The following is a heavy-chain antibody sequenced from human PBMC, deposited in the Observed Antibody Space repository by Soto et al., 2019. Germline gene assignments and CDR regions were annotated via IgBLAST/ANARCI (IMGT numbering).Heavy chain of an antibody. J-gene: IGHJ5*02. Sequence: PSETLSLTCTVAGGSISSYYWSWIRQPPGKGLEWIGYIYYSGSTKYNPSLKSRVTIPVDTSKNKFFLKTSSVTAAETAVYSCARGLLRLLDPKPYKWFETWGQGTLGT. V-gene: IGHV4-59*01. CDR1: GGSISSYY. D-gene: IGHD3-3*01. CDR2: IYYSGST. CDR3: ARGLLRLLDPKPYKWFET.